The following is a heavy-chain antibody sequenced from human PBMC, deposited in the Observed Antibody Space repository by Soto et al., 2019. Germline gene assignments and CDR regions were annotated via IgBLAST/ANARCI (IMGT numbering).Heavy chain of an antibody. CDR1: GYSFTSYW. V-gene: IGHV5-51*01. Sequence: GESLKISCKGSGYSFTSYWIGWVRQMPGKGLEWMGIIYPGDSDTRYSPSFQGQVTISADKSISTAYLQWSSLKASDTAMYYCARHSDPPSIAKSEWGNYYYYYGMDVWGQGNTVTVS. CDR3: ARHSDPPSIAKSEWGNYYYYYGMDV. D-gene: IGHD6-6*01. J-gene: IGHJ6*02. CDR2: IYPGDSDT.